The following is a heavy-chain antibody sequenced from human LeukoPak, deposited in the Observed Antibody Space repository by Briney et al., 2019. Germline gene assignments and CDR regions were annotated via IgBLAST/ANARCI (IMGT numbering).Heavy chain of an antibody. J-gene: IGHJ3*02. V-gene: IGHV3-21*01. D-gene: IGHD3-10*01. CDR3: ARAPLWFGELEGAFDI. CDR2: ISSSSSYI. CDR1: GFTFSSYR. Sequence: GGSLRLSCAASGFTFSSYRMNWVRQAPGKGREWVSSISSSSSYIYYADSVKGRFTISRDNAKNSLYLQMNSLRAEDTAVYYCARAPLWFGELEGAFDIWGQGTMVTVSS.